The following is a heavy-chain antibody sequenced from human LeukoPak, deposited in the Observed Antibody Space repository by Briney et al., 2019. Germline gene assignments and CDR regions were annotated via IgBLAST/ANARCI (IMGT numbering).Heavy chain of an antibody. CDR2: IYHSGST. CDR3: ARPFISSSWTIFTY. CDR1: GYSISSGYY. V-gene: IGHV4-38-2*01. D-gene: IGHD6-13*01. Sequence: KPSETLSLTCAVSGYSISSGYYWGWIRQPPGRGLEWIGSIYHSGSTYYNPSLKSRVTISVDTSKNQFSLKLSSVTAEDTAVYYCARPFISSSWTIFTYSGQGTLVTVSS. J-gene: IGHJ4*02.